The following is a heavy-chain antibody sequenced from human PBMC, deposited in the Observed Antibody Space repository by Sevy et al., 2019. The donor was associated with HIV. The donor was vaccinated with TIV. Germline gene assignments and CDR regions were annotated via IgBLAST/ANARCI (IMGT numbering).Heavy chain of an antibody. D-gene: IGHD7-27*01. V-gene: IGHV3-7*03. CDR3: ARSWDYWGQMGY. CDR1: GFTFNNYW. J-gene: IGHJ4*02. CDR2: IKQDGSDK. Sequence: GGSLRLSCAASGFTFNNYWMTWIRQAPGKGLEWVDNIKQDGSDKYYMESVKGRFNISRDNTKNSPYLQLYSLRAEDTAVYYCARSWDYWGQMGYWGQGTLVTVSS.